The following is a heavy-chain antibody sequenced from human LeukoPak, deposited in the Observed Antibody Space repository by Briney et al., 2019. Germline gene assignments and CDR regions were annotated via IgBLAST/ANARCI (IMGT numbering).Heavy chain of an antibody. J-gene: IGHJ4*02. Sequence: SETLSLTCTVSGGSISSSSYYWGWIRQPPGKGLEWIGSIYYSGSTYYNPSLKSRVTISVDTSKNQFSLKLSSVTAADTAVYYCARDPWDPREGFDYWGQGTLVTVSS. CDR1: GGSISSSSYY. CDR3: ARDPWDPREGFDY. V-gene: IGHV4-39*07. CDR2: IYYSGST. D-gene: IGHD1-26*01.